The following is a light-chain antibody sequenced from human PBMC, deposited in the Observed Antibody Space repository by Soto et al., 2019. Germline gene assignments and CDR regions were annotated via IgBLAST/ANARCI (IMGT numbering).Light chain of an antibody. Sequence: QAVVTQPPSVSGAPGQRVTISCTGSSSNIGAGYDVHWYQQLPGTAPKLLIYVNINRPSGVPDRFSGSKSGTSASLAITGLQAEDEADYYCQSYDGSLSGWVFGGGTKLTVL. CDR2: VNI. CDR1: SSNIGAGYD. V-gene: IGLV1-40*01. CDR3: QSYDGSLSGWV. J-gene: IGLJ3*02.